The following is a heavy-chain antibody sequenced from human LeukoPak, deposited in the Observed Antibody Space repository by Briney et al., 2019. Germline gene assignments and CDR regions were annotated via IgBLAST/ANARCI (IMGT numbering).Heavy chain of an antibody. V-gene: IGHV3-21*01. CDR1: GFTFSSYS. Sequence: PGGSLRLSCAGSGFTFSSYSMNWVRQAPGKGLEWVSSISFNNVIFYVDSLKGRFTISRDNAKNSLYLQMNNLRVEDTAVYYCAREQTRGGDLEYWGQGALVTVAS. D-gene: IGHD2-21*02. CDR2: ISFNNVI. J-gene: IGHJ4*02. CDR3: AREQTRGGDLEY.